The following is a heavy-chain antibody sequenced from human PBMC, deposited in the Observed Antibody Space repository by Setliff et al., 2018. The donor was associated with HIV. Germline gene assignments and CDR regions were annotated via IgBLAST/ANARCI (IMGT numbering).Heavy chain of an antibody. CDR3: AREGLLGS. V-gene: IGHV1-18*01. Sequence: ASVKVSCKASGYAFSSYGFSWVRQAPGQGLEWMGWIGGNNGNRNYAQRLQGRVTMTTDTSTSTAYMELRSLRSDDTAVYYCAREGLLGSWGQGTMVTVSS. CDR1: GYAFSSYG. D-gene: IGHD3-10*01. J-gene: IGHJ3*01. CDR2: IGGNNGNR.